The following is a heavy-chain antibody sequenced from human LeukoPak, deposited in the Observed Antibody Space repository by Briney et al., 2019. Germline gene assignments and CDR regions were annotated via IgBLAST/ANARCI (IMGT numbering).Heavy chain of an antibody. D-gene: IGHD5-18*01. CDR1: GFTFGDYA. J-gene: IGHJ4*02. CDR2: IRSKAYGGTT. Sequence: GGSLRLSCTASGFTFGDYAMSWVRQAPGKGLEWVGFIRSKAYGGTTEYAASVKGRFTISRDDSKSIAYLQMNSLKPEDTAVYYCTRSYVDTAMVFDYWGQGTLVTVSS. CDR3: TRSYVDTAMVFDY. V-gene: IGHV3-49*04.